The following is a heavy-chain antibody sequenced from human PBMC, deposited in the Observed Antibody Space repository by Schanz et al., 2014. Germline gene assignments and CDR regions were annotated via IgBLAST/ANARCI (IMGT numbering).Heavy chain of an antibody. J-gene: IGHJ3*01. CDR3: ARDGGRDGYNLAFDV. Sequence: EVQLVESGGGLVQPGGSLRLSCAASGITFSDYAMSWVRQAPGKGLEWISSMYINSGSTQYADSVKGRFIISRDSSKNTLFLQMNSLRAEDTAVYFCARDGGRDGYNLAFDVWGQGTLVTVSS. V-gene: IGHV3-23*04. CDR2: MYINSGST. CDR1: GITFSDYA. D-gene: IGHD5-12*01.